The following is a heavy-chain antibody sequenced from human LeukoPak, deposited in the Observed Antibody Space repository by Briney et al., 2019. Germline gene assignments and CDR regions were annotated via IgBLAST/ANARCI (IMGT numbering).Heavy chain of an antibody. CDR2: ISSSSYI. V-gene: IGHV3-21*04. CDR1: GFTFSSYS. Sequence: GSLRLSCAASGFTFSSYSMNWVRQAPGKGLEWVSSISSSSYIYYADSVKGRFTISRDNAKNSLYLQMSSLRVDDTAFYYCARRSVAGATTGYYYDSWGQGTLVTVSS. D-gene: IGHD1-26*01. J-gene: IGHJ4*02. CDR3: ARRSVAGATTGYYYDS.